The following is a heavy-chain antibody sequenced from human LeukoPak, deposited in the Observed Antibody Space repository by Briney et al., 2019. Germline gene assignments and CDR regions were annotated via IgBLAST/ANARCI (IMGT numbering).Heavy chain of an antibody. J-gene: IGHJ6*02. Sequence: ASVKVSCKASGYTFTSYYMHWVRQAPGQGLERMGIINPSGGSTSYAQKFQGRVTMTRDTSTSTVYMELSSLRSEDTAVYYCARDQYDFWSGYDAYGMDVWGQGTTVTVSS. CDR2: INPSGGST. CDR3: ARDQYDFWSGYDAYGMDV. V-gene: IGHV1-46*01. CDR1: GYTFTSYY. D-gene: IGHD3-3*01.